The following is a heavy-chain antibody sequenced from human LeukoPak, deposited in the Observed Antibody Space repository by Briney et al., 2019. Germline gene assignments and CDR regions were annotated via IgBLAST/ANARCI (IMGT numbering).Heavy chain of an antibody. D-gene: IGHD1-26*01. CDR2: IYYSRSANYNSYSGSA. J-gene: IGHJ4*02. CDR1: GGSISSYL. V-gene: IGHV4-59*01. CDR3: ARGAHSGSYHRFDY. Sequence: PPETLSLTCTVSGGSISSYLWSWIWQPPGKGLEWIRYIYYSRSANYNSYSGSANYIPSLKNRVIISVDTSKNHISVNLSSVTAADTALYYCARGAHSGSYHRFDYWGEAAMAAVSS.